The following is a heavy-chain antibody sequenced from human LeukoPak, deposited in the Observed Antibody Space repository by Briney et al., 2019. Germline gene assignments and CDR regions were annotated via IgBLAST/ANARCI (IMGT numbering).Heavy chain of an antibody. J-gene: IGHJ4*02. CDR2: IYYSGST. V-gene: IGHV4-59*01. Sequence: PSETLSLTCTVSGVSISSYYWSWIRQPPGKGLEWIGFIYYSGSTNYSPSLKSRVTVSEVTSKNRLSLKVTSVTAADTAVYYCARGRYGDYGFDYWGQGTLVTVSS. CDR3: ARGRYGDYGFDY. CDR1: GVSISSYY. D-gene: IGHD4-17*01.